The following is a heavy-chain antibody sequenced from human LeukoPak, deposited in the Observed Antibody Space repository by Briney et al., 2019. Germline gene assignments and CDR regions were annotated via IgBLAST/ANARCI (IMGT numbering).Heavy chain of an antibody. J-gene: IGHJ3*02. CDR2: IDYSGST. CDR1: GGSIGSYY. Sequence: KPSETLSLTCTVSGGSIGSYYWNWARQSPGKGLEWIGYIDYSGSTNYNPSLKSRVSISLDTSKNQFSLKLSSVTAADTAMYYCARVRRYTGRPDAFDIWGQGTMVTVSS. V-gene: IGHV4-59*01. D-gene: IGHD6-13*01. CDR3: ARVRRYTGRPDAFDI.